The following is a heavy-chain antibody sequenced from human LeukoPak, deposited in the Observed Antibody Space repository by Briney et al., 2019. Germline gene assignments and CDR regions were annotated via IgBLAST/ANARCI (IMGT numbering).Heavy chain of an antibody. CDR3: ARVRAGRCDNSPCYPVFDL. Sequence: PGGSLRLSCVASQLTFSSHWITWVRQAPGRGLEVVAKIKEDGRDNQYMDSVKHRFNISRQNARNSLHLQMHGLRGDDTAVYYCARVRAGRCDNSPCYPVFDLWGQGTLVSVSS. CDR1: QLTFSSHW. CDR2: IKEDGRDN. V-gene: IGHV3-7*01. D-gene: IGHD3-22*01. J-gene: IGHJ4*02.